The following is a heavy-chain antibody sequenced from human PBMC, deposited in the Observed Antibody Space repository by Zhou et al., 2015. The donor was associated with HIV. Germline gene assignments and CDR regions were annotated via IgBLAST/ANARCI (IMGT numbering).Heavy chain of an antibody. Sequence: QVQLVQSGAEVKKPGSSVKVSCKASGGTFSSYAISWVRQAPGQGLEWMGIINPSGGSTSYAQKFQGRVTMTRDTSTSTVYMELSSLRSEDTAVYYCARTQVGATTGSLVPLDYWGQGTLVTVSS. D-gene: IGHD1-26*01. CDR3: ARTQVGATTGSLVPLDY. V-gene: IGHV1-46*01. CDR1: GGTFSSYA. J-gene: IGHJ4*02. CDR2: INPSGGST.